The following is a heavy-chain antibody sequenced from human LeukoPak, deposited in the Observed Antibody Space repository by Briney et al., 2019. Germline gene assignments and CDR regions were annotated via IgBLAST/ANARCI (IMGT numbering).Heavy chain of an antibody. CDR3: ASLLSYYYDSSGRRDDAFDI. V-gene: IGHV3-66*01. D-gene: IGHD3-22*01. J-gene: IGHJ3*02. Sequence: GGSLRLSCAASGFTVSSNYMSWVRQAPGKGLEWVSVIYSGGSTYYADSVKGRFTISRDNAKNSLYLQMNSLRAEDTAVYYCASLLSYYYDSSGRRDDAFDIWGQGTMVTVSS. CDR1: GFTVSSNY. CDR2: IYSGGST.